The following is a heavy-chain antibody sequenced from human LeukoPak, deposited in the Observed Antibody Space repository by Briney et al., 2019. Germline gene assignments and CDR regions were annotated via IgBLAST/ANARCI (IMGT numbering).Heavy chain of an antibody. J-gene: IGHJ5*02. D-gene: IGHD2-15*01. CDR2: ITTGDGNT. CDR1: GFTFSSYT. Sequence: GGSLRLSCTASGFTFSSYTMTWVRQAPGKGLKWVSTITTGDGNTYYADSVKGRFTISRDNAKNSLYLQMNSLRAEDTAVYYCARELGYCSGGSCSNWFDPWGQGTLVTVSS. V-gene: IGHV3-21*01. CDR3: ARELGYCSGGSCSNWFDP.